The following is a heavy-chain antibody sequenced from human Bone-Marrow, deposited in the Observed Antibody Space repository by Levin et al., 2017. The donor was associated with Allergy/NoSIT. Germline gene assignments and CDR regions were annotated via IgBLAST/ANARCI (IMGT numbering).Heavy chain of an antibody. Sequence: SVKVSCKVSGGTFSNYVINWVRQAPGQGLEWLGGIIPISGTPSYPQKFQGRVTITADESTSTAYMELSRLRSEDTAVYYCAIFGVVTLPPGSVVRSVYSYGLDVWGQGTTVTVSS. CDR1: GGTFSNYV. D-gene: IGHD3-3*01. CDR3: AIFGVVTLPPGSVVRSVYSYGLDV. CDR2: IIPISGTP. J-gene: IGHJ6*02. V-gene: IGHV1-69*13.